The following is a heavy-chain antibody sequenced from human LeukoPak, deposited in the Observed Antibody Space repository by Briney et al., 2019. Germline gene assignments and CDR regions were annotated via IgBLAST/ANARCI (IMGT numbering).Heavy chain of an antibody. V-gene: IGHV3-7*03. J-gene: IGHJ3*02. Sequence: PGGSLRLSCAASGFTFSSYWMSWVRQAPGKGPEWVANIKKDGSEKYYVDSVKGRFTISRDNAKNSLYLQMNSLRAEDTAVYSCARVGYAFDIWGQGTMVTVSS. CDR1: GFTFSSYW. CDR3: ARVGYAFDI. CDR2: IKKDGSEK.